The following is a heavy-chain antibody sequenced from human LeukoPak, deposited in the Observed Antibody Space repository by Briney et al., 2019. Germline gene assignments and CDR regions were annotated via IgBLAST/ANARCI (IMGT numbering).Heavy chain of an antibody. CDR2: ISPGNSDT. Sequence: GESLKISCEGSGYTFSSYWIGWMRQMPGKGLEWMGIISPGNSDTRYSPSFQGQVTISADKSISTAYLQWSSLKASDTAMYYCARLHWNPFDYWGQGSLVTVSS. V-gene: IGHV5-51*01. CDR3: ARLHWNPFDY. D-gene: IGHD1-1*01. J-gene: IGHJ4*02. CDR1: GYTFSSYW.